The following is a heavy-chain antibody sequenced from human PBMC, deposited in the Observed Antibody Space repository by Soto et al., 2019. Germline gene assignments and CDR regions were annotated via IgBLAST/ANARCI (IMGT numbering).Heavy chain of an antibody. CDR1: GGSISSGDYN. J-gene: IGHJ5*02. CDR3: AREAPGDNWFDP. D-gene: IGHD7-27*01. CDR2: IYYSGST. Sequence: SETLSLTCTISGGSISSGDYNWSWIRQPPGKGLEWIGYIYYSGSTYYNPSLKSRVTISVDTSKNQFSLKLSSVTAADTAVYYCAREAPGDNWFDPWGQGTLVTVSS. V-gene: IGHV4-30-4*01.